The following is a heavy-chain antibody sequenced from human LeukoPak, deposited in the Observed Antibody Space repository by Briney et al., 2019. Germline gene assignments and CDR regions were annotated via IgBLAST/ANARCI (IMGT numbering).Heavy chain of an antibody. D-gene: IGHD3-16*02. CDR1: GYTFTSYG. Sequence: ASVKVSCKASGYTFTSYGISWVRQAPGQGLEWMGWISAYNGNTNYAQKLQGRVTMTTDTSTSTAYMELRGLRSDDTAVYYCARVGYDYVWGSYRDKPGAFDIWGQGTMVTVSS. V-gene: IGHV1-18*01. CDR3: ARVGYDYVWGSYRDKPGAFDI. CDR2: ISAYNGNT. J-gene: IGHJ3*02.